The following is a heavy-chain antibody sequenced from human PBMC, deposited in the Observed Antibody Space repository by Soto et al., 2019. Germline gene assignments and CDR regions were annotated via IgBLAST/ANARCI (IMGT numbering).Heavy chain of an antibody. CDR3: ARQRGTGGRGIPSYGYNWFDP. D-gene: IGHD5-18*01. CDR2: IYYSGST. Sequence: QVQLQESGPGLVKPSETLSLTCTVSGGSVSSGSYYWSWIRQPPGKGLEWIGYIYYSGSTNYNPSLMSRVTIPVDTSKNQFSLKLSSVTAADTAVYYCARQRGTGGRGIPSYGYNWFDPWGQGTLVTVSS. V-gene: IGHV4-61*01. J-gene: IGHJ5*02. CDR1: GGSVSSGSYY.